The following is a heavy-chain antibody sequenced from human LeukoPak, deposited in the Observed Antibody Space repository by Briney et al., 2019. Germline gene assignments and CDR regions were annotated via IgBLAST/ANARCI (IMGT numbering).Heavy chain of an antibody. CDR3: AKMGDYYDNSGYYYHNYYYYMDV. D-gene: IGHD3-22*01. V-gene: IGHV3-23*01. CDR2: ISGSGGST. Sequence: GGSLRLSCAASGFTFSSYAMSWVRQAPGKGLEWVSAISGSGGSTYYADSVKGRFTISRDNSKNTLYLQMNSLRAEDTVVYYCAKMGDYYDNSGYYYHNYYYYMDVWDKGTTVSVSS. J-gene: IGHJ6*03. CDR1: GFTFSSYA.